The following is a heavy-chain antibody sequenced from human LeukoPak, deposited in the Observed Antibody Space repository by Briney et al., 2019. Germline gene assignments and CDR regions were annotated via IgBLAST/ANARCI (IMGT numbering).Heavy chain of an antibody. CDR2: ISGSGGST. J-gene: IGHJ4*02. CDR3: AKVSAVAFGFQGAEGSYYFDY. CDR1: GFTFSSYA. V-gene: IGHV3-23*01. D-gene: IGHD6-19*01. Sequence: GGSLRLSCAASGFTFSSYAMSWVRQAPGKGLEWVSAISGSGGSTYYADSVKGRFTISRDNSKNTLYLQMNSLRAEDTAVYYCAKVSAVAFGFQGAEGSYYFDYWGQGTLVTVSS.